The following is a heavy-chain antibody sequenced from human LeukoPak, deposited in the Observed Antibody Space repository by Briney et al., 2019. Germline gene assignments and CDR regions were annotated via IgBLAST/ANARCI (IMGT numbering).Heavy chain of an antibody. V-gene: IGHV4-39*01. CDR2: IYYSGST. Sequence: SDTLSLTCIVSGGSISSSSYYWGWIRQPPGKGLEWIGSIYYSGSTYYNPSLKSRVTISVDTSKNQFSLKLSSVTAADTAVYYCARQPYDFWSGYYYYYYGMDVWGQGTTVTVSS. D-gene: IGHD3-3*01. J-gene: IGHJ6*02. CDR3: ARQPYDFWSGYYYYYYGMDV. CDR1: GGSISSSSYY.